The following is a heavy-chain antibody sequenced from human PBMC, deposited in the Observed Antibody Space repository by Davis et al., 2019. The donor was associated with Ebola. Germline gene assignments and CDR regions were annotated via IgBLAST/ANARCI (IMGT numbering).Heavy chain of an antibody. CDR1: GGSFSGYY. D-gene: IGHD1-26*01. Sequence: SETLSLTCAVYGGSFSGYYWSWIRQPPGKGLEWIGEINHSGSTNYNPSLKSRVTIPVDTSKNQFSLKLSSVTAADTAVYYCAGGSYRNDAFDIWGQGTMVTVSS. J-gene: IGHJ3*02. V-gene: IGHV4-34*01. CDR2: INHSGST. CDR3: AGGSYRNDAFDI.